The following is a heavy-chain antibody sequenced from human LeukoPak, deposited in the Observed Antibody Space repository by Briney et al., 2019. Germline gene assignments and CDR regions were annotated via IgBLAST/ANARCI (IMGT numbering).Heavy chain of an antibody. CDR3: AKDRVYYYDSSGYYSDY. V-gene: IGHV3-23*01. J-gene: IGHJ4*02. CDR2: ISGTGGST. CDR1: GFTFSSYA. D-gene: IGHD3-22*01. Sequence: PGGSLRLSCAASGFTFSSYAMSWVRQAPGKGLEWVSGISGTGGSTYYADSVKGRFTISRDNSKNTLYLQMNSPRAEDTAVYYCAKDRVYYYDSSGYYSDYWGQGTLVTVSS.